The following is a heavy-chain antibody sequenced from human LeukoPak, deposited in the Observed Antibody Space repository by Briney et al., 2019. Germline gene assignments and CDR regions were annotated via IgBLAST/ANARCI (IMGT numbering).Heavy chain of an antibody. CDR1: GYTFTGYY. V-gene: IGHV1-2*02. CDR2: INPNSGGT. D-gene: IGHD2-2*01. J-gene: IGHJ5*02. Sequence: ASVKVSCKASGYTFTGYYMHWVRQAPGQGLEWMGWINPNSGGTNYAQKFQGRVTMTRDTSISTAYMEPSRLRSDDTAVYYCARDWGGYCSSTSCYLYNWFDPWGQGTLVTVSS. CDR3: ARDWGGYCSSTSCYLYNWFDP.